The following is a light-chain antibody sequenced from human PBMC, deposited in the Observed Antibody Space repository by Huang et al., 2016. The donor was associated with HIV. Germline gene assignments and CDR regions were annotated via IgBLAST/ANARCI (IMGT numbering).Light chain of an antibody. CDR3: QQRTNWPPGFT. CDR2: DAS. Sequence: EIVLTQSPATLSLSPGERATLSCRASQSVGGYLAWYQQKPAQAPRLLIYDASHRATGIPARFSGSGSGTDFTLTISSLEPEDFAVYYCQQRTNWPPGFTFGPGTKVDIK. CDR1: QSVGGY. J-gene: IGKJ3*01. V-gene: IGKV3-11*01.